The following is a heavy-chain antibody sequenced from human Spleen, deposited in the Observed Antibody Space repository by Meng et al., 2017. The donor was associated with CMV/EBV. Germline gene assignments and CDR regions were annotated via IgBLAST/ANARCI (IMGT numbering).Heavy chain of an antibody. CDR1: GGSVSSGSYY. V-gene: IGHV4-61*01. J-gene: IGHJ5*02. CDR2: IYYSGST. Sequence: SETLSLTCTVSGGSVSSGSYYWSWIRQPPGKGLEWIGYIYYSGSTNYNPSLKSRVTISVDTSKNQFSLKLSSVTAADTAVYYCARDKLEYSSSSKVGWFDPWGQGTLVTVSS. CDR3: ARDKLEYSSSSKVGWFDP. D-gene: IGHD6-6*01.